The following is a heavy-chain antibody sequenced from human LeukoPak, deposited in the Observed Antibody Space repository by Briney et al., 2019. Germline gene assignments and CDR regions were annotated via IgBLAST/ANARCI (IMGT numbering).Heavy chain of an antibody. V-gene: IGHV4-30-2*01. CDR1: GGSINSDNYY. CDR3: ARIAVVPFDY. D-gene: IGHD2-15*01. Sequence: PSQTLSLTCTVSGGSINSDNYYWSWIRQTPGKGLEWIGHIYHSGSTLYNPSLKSRVTISVDRSKNQFSLKLSSVTAADTAVYYCARIAVVPFDYWGQGTLVTVSS. J-gene: IGHJ4*02. CDR2: IYHSGST.